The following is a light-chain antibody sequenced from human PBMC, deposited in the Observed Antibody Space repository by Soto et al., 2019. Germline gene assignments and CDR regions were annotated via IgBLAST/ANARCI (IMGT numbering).Light chain of an antibody. CDR1: QSVNRY. CDR3: QQRNAWPLLT. Sequence: EIVLTQSPATLSLSPGETATLACRASQSVNRYLAWYQQKPGQAPRLLIYDASNRATGIPTRFSGSGSGTDFTLTIPSLEPEDFAVYYCQQRNAWPLLTFGGGTKVEIK. V-gene: IGKV3-11*01. J-gene: IGKJ4*01. CDR2: DAS.